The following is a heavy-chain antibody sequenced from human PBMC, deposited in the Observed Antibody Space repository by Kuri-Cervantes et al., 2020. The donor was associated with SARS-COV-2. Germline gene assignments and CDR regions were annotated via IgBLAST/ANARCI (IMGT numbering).Heavy chain of an antibody. Sequence: SLKISCAASGFTFDDYAMHWVRQAPGKGLEWVSGISWNSGSIGYADSVKGRFTISRDNAKNSLYLQMNSLRAEDMALYYCAKDRVYGDYQYFDYWGQGTLVTVSS. D-gene: IGHD4-17*01. CDR1: GFTFDDYA. J-gene: IGHJ4*02. CDR3: AKDRVYGDYQYFDY. V-gene: IGHV3-9*03. CDR2: ISWNSGSI.